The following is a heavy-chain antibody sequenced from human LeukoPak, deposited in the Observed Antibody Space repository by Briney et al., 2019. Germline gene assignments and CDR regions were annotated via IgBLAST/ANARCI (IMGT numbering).Heavy chain of an antibody. J-gene: IGHJ4*02. CDR3: GGEYGVRGVVRRE. V-gene: IGHV3-30*03. D-gene: IGHD3-10*01. CDR1: GFTLSSYG. CDR2: ISYDGSNK. Sequence: PGGSLRLSCGASGFTLSSYGIYWVRQAPGKGLEWVAVISYDGSNKYYADSVKGRFTISRDNSKSTVYLHMNSLRAGDRAVYYWGGEYGVRGVVRREGGQGTLVIVSS.